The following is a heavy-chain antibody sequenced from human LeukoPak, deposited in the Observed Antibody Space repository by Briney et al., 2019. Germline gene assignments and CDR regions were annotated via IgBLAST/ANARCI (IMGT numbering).Heavy chain of an antibody. V-gene: IGHV4-4*07. CDR2: VYTSGST. CDR3: ARLITGTTTAFDI. J-gene: IGHJ3*02. D-gene: IGHD1-7*01. CDR1: GDSISSYY. Sequence: SETLSLTCTVSGDSISSYYWSWIWQPAGKGLEWIGRVYTSGSTHYNPSLKTRLTMSVDTSKNQFSLKLSSVTAADTAVYYCARLITGTTTAFDIWGQGTMVTVSS.